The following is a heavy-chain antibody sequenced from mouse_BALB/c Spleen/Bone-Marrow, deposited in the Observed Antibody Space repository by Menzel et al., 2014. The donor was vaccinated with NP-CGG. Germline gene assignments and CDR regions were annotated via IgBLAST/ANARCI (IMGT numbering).Heavy chain of an antibody. CDR1: GFTFTDYY. V-gene: IGHV7-3*02. D-gene: IGHD1-1*01. Sequence: EVQGVESGGGLVQPGGSLRLSCATSGFTFTDYYMSWVRQPPGKALEWLGFIRNEPNGYTTEYSASVKGRFTISRDNSQSILYLQMNTLRVEDSATYYCTRDMGLLRFDYWGQGTTLTVSS. J-gene: IGHJ2*01. CDR3: TRDMGLLRFDY. CDR2: IRNEPNGYTT.